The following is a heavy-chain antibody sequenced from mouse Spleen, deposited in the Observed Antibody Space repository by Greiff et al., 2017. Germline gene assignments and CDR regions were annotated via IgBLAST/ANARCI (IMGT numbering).Heavy chain of an antibody. CDR2: IDPETGGT. D-gene: IGHD2-4*01. V-gene: IGHV1-15*01. CDR3: TRVGRLRRGFAY. J-gene: IGHJ3*01. Sequence: QVQLQQSGAELVRPGASVTLSCKASGYTFTDYEMHWVKQTPVHGLEWIGAIDPETGGTAYNQKFKGKAILTADKSSSTAYMELRSLTSEDSAVYYCTRVGRLRRGFAYWGQGTLVTVSA. CDR1: GYTFTDYE.